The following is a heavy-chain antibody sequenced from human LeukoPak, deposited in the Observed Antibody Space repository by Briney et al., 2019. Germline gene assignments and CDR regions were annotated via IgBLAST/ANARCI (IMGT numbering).Heavy chain of an antibody. CDR2: IIPIFGTA. Sequence: ASVKVSCKASGGTFSSYAISWVRQAPGQGLEWMGGIIPIFGTANYAQKFQGRVTITADESTSTAYMELSSLRSEDTAVYYCARFIVVVPAAIGYAFDIWGQGTMVTVSP. V-gene: IGHV1-69*13. D-gene: IGHD2-2*01. CDR3: ARFIVVVPAAIGYAFDI. CDR1: GGTFSSYA. J-gene: IGHJ3*02.